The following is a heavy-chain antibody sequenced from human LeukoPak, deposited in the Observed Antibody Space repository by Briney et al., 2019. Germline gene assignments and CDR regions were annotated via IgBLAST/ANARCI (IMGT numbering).Heavy chain of an antibody. CDR1: GGSVSSGSYY. CDR2: IYYSGST. Sequence: PSETLSLTCTVSGGSVSSGSYYWSWIRQPPGKGLEWIGYIYYSGSTYYNPSLKSRVTISVDTSKNQFSLKLSSVTAADTAVYYCASSSSRGWYDYWGQGTLVTVSS. V-gene: IGHV4-30-4*01. D-gene: IGHD6-19*01. CDR3: ASSSSRGWYDY. J-gene: IGHJ4*02.